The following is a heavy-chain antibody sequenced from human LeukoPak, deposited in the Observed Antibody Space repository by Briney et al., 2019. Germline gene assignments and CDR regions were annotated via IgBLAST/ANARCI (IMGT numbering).Heavy chain of an antibody. CDR2: INHSGST. Sequence: SETLSLTCAVYGGSFSGYYWSWIRQPPGEGLEWIGEINHSGSTNYNPSLKSRVTISVDTSKNQFSLKLSSVTAADTAVYYCAREVGWLHPLGAFDIWGQGTMVTVSS. CDR1: GGSFSGYY. J-gene: IGHJ3*02. V-gene: IGHV4-34*01. D-gene: IGHD5-12*01. CDR3: AREVGWLHPLGAFDI.